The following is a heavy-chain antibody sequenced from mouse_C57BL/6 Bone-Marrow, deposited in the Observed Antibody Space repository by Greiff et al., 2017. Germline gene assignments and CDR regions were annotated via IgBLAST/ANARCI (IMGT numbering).Heavy chain of an antibody. CDR3: ARHVWFAY. CDR1: GFTFSDYY. J-gene: IGHJ3*01. Sequence: EVKLLESGGGLVQPGGSLKLSCAASGFTFSDYYMYWVRQTPEKRLEWVAYISNGGGSTYYPDTVKGRFTISRDNAKNTLYLQMSRLKSEDTAMYYCARHVWFAYWGQGTLVTVSA. V-gene: IGHV5-12*01. CDR2: ISNGGGST.